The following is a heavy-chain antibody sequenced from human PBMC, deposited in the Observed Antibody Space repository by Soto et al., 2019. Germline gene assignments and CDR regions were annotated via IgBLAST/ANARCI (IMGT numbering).Heavy chain of an antibody. CDR1: GGSFSGYY. V-gene: IGHV4-34*01. CDR3: ERGFESNGRPKRHELGYCSGGSCYRTSFDY. J-gene: IGHJ4*02. CDR2: INHSGST. D-gene: IGHD2-15*01. Sequence: QVQLQQWGAGLLKPSETLSLTCAVYGGSFSGYYWSWIRQPPGKGLEWIGEINHSGSTNYNPSLKSRVTISVDTSKNQFSLKLSSVTAADTAVYYCERGFESNGRPKRHELGYCSGGSCYRTSFDYWGQGTLVTVSS.